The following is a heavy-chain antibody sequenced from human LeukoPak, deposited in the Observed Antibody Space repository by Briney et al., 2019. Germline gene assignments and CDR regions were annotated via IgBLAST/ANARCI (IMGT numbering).Heavy chain of an antibody. CDR3: AGYYDFWSGPHGYYYYMDV. Sequence: SETLSLTCTVSGGSISSYYWSWIRQPPGKGLEWIGYIYYSGSTNYNPSLKSRVTISVDTSKNQFSLKLSSVTAADTAVYYCAGYYDFWSGPHGYYYYMDVWGKGTTVTVSS. D-gene: IGHD3-3*01. CDR2: IYYSGST. CDR1: GGSISSYY. J-gene: IGHJ6*03. V-gene: IGHV4-59*01.